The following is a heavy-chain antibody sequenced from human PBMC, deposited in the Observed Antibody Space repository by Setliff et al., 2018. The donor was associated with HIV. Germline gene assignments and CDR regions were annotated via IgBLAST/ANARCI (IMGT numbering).Heavy chain of an antibody. Sequence: LSLTCSVSAGSISAYYWGWIRQPPGKGLEWIGYIYYSGSTNYNPSLKSRVTISVDTSKNQFSLKLSSVTAADTAVYYCARGRRITMIRGIIPFTYWGQGTLVTVSS. J-gene: IGHJ4*02. CDR1: AGSISAYY. CDR2: IYYSGST. V-gene: IGHV4-59*12. D-gene: IGHD3-10*01. CDR3: ARGRRITMIRGIIPFTY.